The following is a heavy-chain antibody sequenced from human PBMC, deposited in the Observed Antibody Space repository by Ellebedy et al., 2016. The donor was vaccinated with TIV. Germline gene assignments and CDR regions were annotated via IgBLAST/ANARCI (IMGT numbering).Heavy chain of an antibody. CDR2: ISSRSSYI. D-gene: IGHD5-18*01. CDR1: GFSFSNYK. J-gene: IGHJ6*02. Sequence: GESLKISCAASGFSFSNYKMNWVRQSPGKGLEWVSSISSRSSYIFYADSVKGRFIISRDNAKNSLYLQMNSLRAEDTAVYYCARANTAMVRRNHMDVWGQGTTVTVS. CDR3: ARANTAMVRRNHMDV. V-gene: IGHV3-21*01.